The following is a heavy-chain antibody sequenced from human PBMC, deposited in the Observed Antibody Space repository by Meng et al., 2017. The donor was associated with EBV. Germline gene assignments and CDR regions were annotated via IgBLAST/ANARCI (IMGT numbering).Heavy chain of an antibody. D-gene: IGHD1/OR15-1a*01. Sequence: QVQLVQSGAEVKKPGAPVNVSSKASGYTFTSYYLHWVRQAPGQGLEWMGIIIPAGGNTNYAQKFRGRFTMTRDTSTSTVYMDLSILTSEDTAVYYCVRELVGGTFDYWGQGTLVTVSS. CDR3: VRELVGGTFDY. CDR1: GYTFTSYY. V-gene: IGHV1-46*01. CDR2: IIPAGGNT. J-gene: IGHJ4*02.